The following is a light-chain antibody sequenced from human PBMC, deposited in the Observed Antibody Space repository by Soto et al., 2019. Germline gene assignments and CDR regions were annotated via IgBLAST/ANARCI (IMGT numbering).Light chain of an antibody. CDR2: GAS. V-gene: IGKV3-15*01. Sequence: EIVLTQSPATLSSFPGDRVTLSCRASQYINTRLAWYQHRPGQAPRLLILGASTRATGIPARFSGSGSGTEFTLSISSLQSEDFAVYYCKQYKEWPPFTFGQGTRLEI. CDR1: QYINTR. CDR3: KQYKEWPPFT. J-gene: IGKJ5*01.